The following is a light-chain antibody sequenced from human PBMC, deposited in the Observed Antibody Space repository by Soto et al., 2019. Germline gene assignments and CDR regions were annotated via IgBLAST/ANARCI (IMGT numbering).Light chain of an antibody. CDR2: GAS. V-gene: IGKV3-15*01. CDR3: QQYNNWLAWT. J-gene: IGKJ1*01. Sequence: EIVMTQSPATLSVSPGERVTLSCRASQSVSDKLAWYQQKPGQAPRLLIYGASSRATGIPARFSGSGSGTEFTPTISSLQSEDFAIYYCQQYNNWLAWTFGQGTKVEIK. CDR1: QSVSDK.